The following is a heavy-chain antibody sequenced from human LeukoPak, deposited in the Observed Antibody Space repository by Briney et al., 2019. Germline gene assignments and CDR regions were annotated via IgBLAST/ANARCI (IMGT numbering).Heavy chain of an antibody. V-gene: IGHV3-30*04. D-gene: IGHD5-18*01. CDR2: ISYDGSNK. J-gene: IGHJ4*02. CDR3: ARDAAYGYDRFDY. CDR1: GFTFSSYA. Sequence: GRSLRLSCAASGFTFSSYAMHWVRQAPGKGLEWVAVISYDGSNKYYADSVKGRFTISRDNAKNSLYLQMNSLRVEDTAVYYCARDAAYGYDRFDYWGQGTQVTVSS.